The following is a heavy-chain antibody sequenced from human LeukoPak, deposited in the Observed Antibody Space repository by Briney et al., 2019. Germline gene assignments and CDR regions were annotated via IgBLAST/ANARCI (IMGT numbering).Heavy chain of an antibody. D-gene: IGHD1-14*01. CDR1: GGSISNYY. V-gene: IGHV4-59*01. CDR3: ARVSGGFSQTEDPYYYYGMDV. CDR2: IYYSGSA. J-gene: IGHJ6*02. Sequence: PSETLSLTCTVSGGSISNYYWIWIRQPPGKGLEWIGYIYYSGSANYNPSLKSRVTISVDASKNQFSLRVSSVTAADTAVYYCARVSGGFSQTEDPYYYYGMDVWGQGTTVTVSS.